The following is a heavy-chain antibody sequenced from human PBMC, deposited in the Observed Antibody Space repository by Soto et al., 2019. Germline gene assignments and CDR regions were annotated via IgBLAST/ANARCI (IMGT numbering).Heavy chain of an antibody. Sequence: QVQLQESGPGLVKPSGTLSLTCAVSGGSISSSNWWSWVRQPPGKGLEWIGEIYHSGSTNYNPSLKSRVTISVDKSKNQFSLKLSSVTAADTAVYYCARGRGSLDYYGSGIDYYYYYGMDVWGQGTTVTVSS. J-gene: IGHJ6*02. CDR2: IYHSGST. V-gene: IGHV4-4*02. CDR3: ARGRGSLDYYGSGIDYYYYYGMDV. CDR1: GGSISSSNW. D-gene: IGHD3-10*01.